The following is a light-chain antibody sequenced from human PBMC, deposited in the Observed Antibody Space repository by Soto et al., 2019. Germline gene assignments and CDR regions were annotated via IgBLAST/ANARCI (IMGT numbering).Light chain of an antibody. CDR1: QGINRW. CDR3: QQANSFPIT. CDR2: TTS. Sequence: DLQMTQSPSFMSASVGDRVTVTCWASQGINRWLAWYQQKPGKAPKLLIYTTSTLASGVPSRFSGSGSGTDFTLTISSLQPEDFATYYCQQANSFPITFGQGTRLEIK. J-gene: IGKJ5*01. V-gene: IGKV1-12*01.